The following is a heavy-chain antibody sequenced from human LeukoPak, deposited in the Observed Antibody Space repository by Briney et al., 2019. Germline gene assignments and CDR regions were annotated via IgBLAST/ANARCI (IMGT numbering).Heavy chain of an antibody. CDR1: GFTFSSYA. CDR3: ASLLPLYDSSGYYDY. D-gene: IGHD3-22*01. V-gene: IGHV3-23*01. Sequence: PGGSLRLSCAASGFTFSSYAMSWVRQAPGKGLEWVSAISGSGGSTYYADSVKGRFTISRDNSKNTLYLQMNNLRAEDTAVYYCASLLPLYDSSGYYDYWGQGTLVTVSS. J-gene: IGHJ4*02. CDR2: ISGSGGST.